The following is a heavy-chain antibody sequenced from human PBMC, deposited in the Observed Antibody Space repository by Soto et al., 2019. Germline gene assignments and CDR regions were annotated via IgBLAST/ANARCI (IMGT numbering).Heavy chain of an antibody. CDR1: RDSVSGNSAA. CDR3: AGTTSHHWLYMDV. D-gene: IGHD1-1*01. V-gene: IGHV6-1*01. Sequence: QVQLQESGPGLVKPSQTLSVTCAISRDSVSGNSAAWNWIRLSPSRGLEWLARTYYRSRWYNDYAVSVRSRITVNADTSKNQFSLQLTSVTLEDTAIYYCAGTTSHHWLYMDVWGRGTTVTVSS. J-gene: IGHJ6*03. CDR2: TYYRSRWYN.